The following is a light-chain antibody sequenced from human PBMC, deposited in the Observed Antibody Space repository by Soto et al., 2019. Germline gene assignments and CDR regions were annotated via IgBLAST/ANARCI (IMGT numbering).Light chain of an antibody. CDR3: QQDGSSTQT. Sequence: SPGTLSLSPGERATLSCRASQSVSSSYLAWYQQKPGQAPRLLIYGASSRATGIPDRFSGSGSGTDFTLTISRLEPEDFAVYGWQQDGSSTQTIGQGTRLEIK. CDR1: QSVSSSY. V-gene: IGKV3-20*01. J-gene: IGKJ5*01. CDR2: GAS.